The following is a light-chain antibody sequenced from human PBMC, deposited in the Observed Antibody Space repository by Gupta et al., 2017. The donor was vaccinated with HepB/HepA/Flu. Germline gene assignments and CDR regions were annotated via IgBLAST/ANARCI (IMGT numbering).Light chain of an antibody. V-gene: IGLV1-44*01. CDR1: SSNIGRTT. CDR2: SNN. Sequence: QSVLTQPPSASGTPGQLLTISCSGSSSNIGRTTVNWYHQFPGTAPKLLIHSNNQWPSGVPDRFSGSKSGTSASLAISGLQSEDEADYYCAAWDDGLNALVFGGGTKLTVL. CDR3: AAWDDGLNALV. J-gene: IGLJ3*02.